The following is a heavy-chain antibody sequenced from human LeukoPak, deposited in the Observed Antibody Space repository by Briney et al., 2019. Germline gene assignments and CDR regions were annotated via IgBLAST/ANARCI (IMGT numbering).Heavy chain of an antibody. Sequence: GGSLRLSCAASGFTFSDYYMSWIRQAPGKGLEWVSYISSSGGTIYYADFVKGRFTISRDNAKNSLYLQMNSLRAEDTAVYYCARARPYCSGGSCYSIRWGQGTLVTVSS. CDR1: GFTFSDYY. V-gene: IGHV3-11*01. CDR3: ARARPYCSGGSCYSIR. D-gene: IGHD2-15*01. CDR2: ISSSGGTI. J-gene: IGHJ4*02.